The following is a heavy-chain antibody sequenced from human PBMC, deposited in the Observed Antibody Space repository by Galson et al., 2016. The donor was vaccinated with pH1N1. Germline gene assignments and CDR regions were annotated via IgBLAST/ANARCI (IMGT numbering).Heavy chain of an antibody. Sequence: SLRLSCAASGFTFYSYAMSWVRQAPGKGLEWVSNISGRGGSTYYADSVKGRFTISRDNSNNTLYLQMDNVRAEDTALYYCARGRYFDTSAFYLYWGQGTLVTFSS. D-gene: IGHD3-22*01. CDR3: ARGRYFDTSAFYLY. CDR2: ISGRGGST. CDR1: GFTFYSYA. V-gene: IGHV3-23*01. J-gene: IGHJ4*02.